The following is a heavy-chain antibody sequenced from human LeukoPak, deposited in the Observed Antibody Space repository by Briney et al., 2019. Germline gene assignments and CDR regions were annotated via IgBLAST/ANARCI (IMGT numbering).Heavy chain of an antibody. V-gene: IGHV1-24*01. CDR2: FDHEDDEI. CDR3: ATETGNFYFYS. J-gene: IGHJ4*02. Sequence: ASVKVSCKVSGYTLTELSMHWVRQAPGKGREWMGGFDHEDDEIIYAQRFQGRVTMTEDASTDTAYMELRRLRSEDTAVYYCATETGNFYFYSWGQGTLVTVSS. D-gene: IGHD1-7*01. CDR1: GYTLTELS.